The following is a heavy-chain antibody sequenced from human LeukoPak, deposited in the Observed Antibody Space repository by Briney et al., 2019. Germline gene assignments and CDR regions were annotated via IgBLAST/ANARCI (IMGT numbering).Heavy chain of an antibody. J-gene: IGHJ4*02. CDR3: ARGATTTVTTDY. D-gene: IGHD4-17*01. Sequence: GSLRLSCAASGFTVRSNYMSWVRQAPGKGLEWVSVIYSGDITYYADSVKGRFTISRDNSKNTLYLQMNSLRAEDTAVYYCARGATTTVTTDYWGQGTLVTVSS. CDR1: GFTVRSNY. CDR2: IYSGDIT. V-gene: IGHV3-66*01.